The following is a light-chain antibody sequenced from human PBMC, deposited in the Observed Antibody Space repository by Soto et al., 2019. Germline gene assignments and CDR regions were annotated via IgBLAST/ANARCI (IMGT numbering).Light chain of an antibody. CDR1: QSVSVN. Sequence: EIVMTQSPGTLSVSPGERATLSCRASQSVSVNLAWYQQKPGQAPRLLIYGVSTRATGIPARFSGSESGTEVTLTISSLQTEVFAVYYCRRYDGWPFTFGPGTKVD. J-gene: IGKJ3*01. CDR3: RRYDGWPFT. V-gene: IGKV3-15*01. CDR2: GVS.